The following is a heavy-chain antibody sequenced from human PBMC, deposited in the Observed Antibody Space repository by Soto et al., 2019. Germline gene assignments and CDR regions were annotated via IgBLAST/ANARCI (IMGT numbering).Heavy chain of an antibody. V-gene: IGHV4-59*01. CDR1: GGSISSYY. CDR3: ARVGSGWYRWFDP. Sequence: SETLSLTCTVSGGSISSYYWSWIRQPPGKGLEWIGYIYYSGSTNYNPSLKSRVTISVDTSKNQFSLKLSSVTAADTAVYYCARVGSGWYRWFDPWGQGTLVTVSS. CDR2: IYYSGST. D-gene: IGHD6-19*01. J-gene: IGHJ5*02.